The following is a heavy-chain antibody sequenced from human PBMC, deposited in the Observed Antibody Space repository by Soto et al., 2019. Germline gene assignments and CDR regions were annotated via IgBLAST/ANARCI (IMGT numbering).Heavy chain of an antibody. CDR1: GFTFSTYW. D-gene: IGHD2-21*01. CDR3: AGLLWWWGY. Sequence: EVQLVESGGGLVQPGGSLRLSCAASGFTFSTYWMSWVRQAPGKGLEWVANIKQDGSEIYYVDSVKGRFTISRDNAKNSLYLQRSSLRAEDTDVYYCAGLLWWWGYWCQGSLVIVSS. V-gene: IGHV3-7*04. J-gene: IGHJ4*02. CDR2: IKQDGSEI.